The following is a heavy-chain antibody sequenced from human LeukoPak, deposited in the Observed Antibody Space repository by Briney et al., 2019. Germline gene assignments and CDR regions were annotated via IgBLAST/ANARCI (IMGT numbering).Heavy chain of an antibody. D-gene: IGHD2-2*01. CDR2: IYYSGST. J-gene: IGHJ4*02. Sequence: SETLSLTCTVSGRSISSSSYYWGGSRQPPGKGVEWIGSIYYSGSTYYNPSLKSRVTISVDTTKNQFSLKLRSVTAADTAVYYCAREGSKYCSSTSCYGDGGFDYWGQGTLVTVSS. V-gene: IGHV4-39*07. CDR3: AREGSKYCSSTSCYGDGGFDY. CDR1: GRSISSSSYY.